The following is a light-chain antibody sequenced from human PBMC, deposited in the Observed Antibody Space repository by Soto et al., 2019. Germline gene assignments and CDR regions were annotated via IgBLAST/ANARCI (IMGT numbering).Light chain of an antibody. CDR1: QSVSSNY. CDR2: GAT. J-gene: IGKJ2*01. CDR3: QQYGSSLMYS. Sequence: EIVLTQSPGTLSLSPRERATLSCRTSQSVSSNYFAWYQQKPGQAPRLLIYGATSRATGMPERFIGSGSGTDFTLTITRLEPEDFAVYYCQQYGSSLMYSFGQGIKLEIK. V-gene: IGKV3-20*01.